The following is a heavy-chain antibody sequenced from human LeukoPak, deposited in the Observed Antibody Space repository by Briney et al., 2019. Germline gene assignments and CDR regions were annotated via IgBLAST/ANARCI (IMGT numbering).Heavy chain of an antibody. CDR2: IYYSGTT. V-gene: IGHV4-59*01. Sequence: SETLSLTCTVSGGSISSYYWSWIRQPPGKGLEWIGYIYYSGTTNYNPSLKSRVTISVDTSKNQFSLKLSSVTAADTAVYYCARDSGSSYDYWGQGTLVTVSS. CDR1: GGSISSYY. J-gene: IGHJ4*02. CDR3: ARDSGSSYDY. D-gene: IGHD6-13*01.